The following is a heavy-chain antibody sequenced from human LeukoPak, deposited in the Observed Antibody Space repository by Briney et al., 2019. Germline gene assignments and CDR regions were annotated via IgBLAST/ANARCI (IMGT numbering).Heavy chain of an antibody. Sequence: SETLSLTCTVSGGSISTSNYYWGWIRQPPGKGLEWIGNIFYSGSTYYSPSLRSRVTISLDTSRNQFSLKLSSVTAADTAVYYCARGGAAADLWGRGTLVTVSS. CDR1: GGSISTSNYY. J-gene: IGHJ2*01. D-gene: IGHD6-13*01. CDR2: IFYSGST. CDR3: ARGGAAADL. V-gene: IGHV4-39*07.